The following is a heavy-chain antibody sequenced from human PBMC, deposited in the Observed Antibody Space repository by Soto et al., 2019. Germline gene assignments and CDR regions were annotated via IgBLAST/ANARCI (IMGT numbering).Heavy chain of an antibody. CDR3: ARGGVDYYDSSGYYFSPYYFDY. Sequence: ASETLSLTCAVSGGSISSGGYSWSWIRQPPGKGLEWIGYIYHSGSTYYNPSLKSRVTISVDRSKNQLSLKLSSVTAADTAVYYCARGGVDYYDSSGYYFSPYYFDYWGQGTLVTVSS. CDR1: GGSISSGGYS. J-gene: IGHJ4*02. V-gene: IGHV4-30-2*01. D-gene: IGHD3-22*01. CDR2: IYHSGST.